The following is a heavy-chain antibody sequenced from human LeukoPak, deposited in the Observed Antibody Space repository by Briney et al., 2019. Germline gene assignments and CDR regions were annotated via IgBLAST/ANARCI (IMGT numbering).Heavy chain of an antibody. J-gene: IGHJ4*02. CDR1: GFTFSRHW. Sequence: GGSLRLSCAASGFTFSRHWMTWVRQAPGKGLEWVASIKQDGSDKRYVESVKGRFTISRENVKSSLYLQMNSPRAEDTAVYYCARWTESGGYYYIDYWGQGTLVTVSS. D-gene: IGHD3-22*01. CDR3: ARWTESGGYYYIDY. V-gene: IGHV3-7*04. CDR2: IKQDGSDK.